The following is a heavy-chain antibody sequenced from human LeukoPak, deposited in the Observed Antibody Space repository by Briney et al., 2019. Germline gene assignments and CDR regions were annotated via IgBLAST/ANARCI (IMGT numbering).Heavy chain of an antibody. D-gene: IGHD1-1*01. J-gene: IGHJ4*02. CDR3: ARESVGTTDYFDY. CDR1: EFTFSYYS. Sequence: GGSLRLSCAASEFTFSYYSMNWVRQAPGKGLEGVAYITSNSRTTYYADSVKGRFTISRDNAKKSLYLQMNSLRAEDTAVYYCARESVGTTDYFDYWGQGTLVTVSS. V-gene: IGHV3-48*01. CDR2: ITSNSRTT.